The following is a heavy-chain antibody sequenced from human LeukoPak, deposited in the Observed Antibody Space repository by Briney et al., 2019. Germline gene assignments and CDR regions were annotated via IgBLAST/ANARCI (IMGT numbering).Heavy chain of an antibody. J-gene: IGHJ6*03. V-gene: IGHV4-30-2*03. CDR1: GGSISSGGYY. D-gene: IGHD5-18*01. CDR2: IYHSGST. Sequence: PSETLSLTCSVSGGSISSGGYYWSWIRQPPGKGLEWIGYIYHSGSTYYNPSLKSRVTISVDTSKNQFSLKLSSVTAADTAVYYCARLRAMAIYYMDVWGKGTTVTVSS. CDR3: ARLRAMAIYYMDV.